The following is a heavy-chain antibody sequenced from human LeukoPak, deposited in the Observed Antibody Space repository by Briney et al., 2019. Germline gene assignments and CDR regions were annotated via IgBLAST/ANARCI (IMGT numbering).Heavy chain of an antibody. V-gene: IGHV3-21*01. CDR3: ARDLGYYDSSGSLDY. J-gene: IGHJ4*02. CDR1: GFTFSSYS. D-gene: IGHD3-22*01. Sequence: YPGGSLRLSCAASGFTFSSYSMNWVRQAPGKGLEWVSSISSSSSYIYYADSVKGRFTISRDNAKNSLYLQMNSLRAEDTAVYYCARDLGYYDSSGSLDYWGQGTLVTVSS. CDR2: ISSSSSYI.